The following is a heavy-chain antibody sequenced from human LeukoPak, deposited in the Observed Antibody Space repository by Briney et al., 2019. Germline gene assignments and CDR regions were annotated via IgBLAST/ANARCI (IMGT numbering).Heavy chain of an antibody. V-gene: IGHV4-39*07. CDR3: ARGKSRGSHIDY. CDR2: IYHSGST. D-gene: IGHD1-26*01. J-gene: IGHJ4*02. CDR1: GDSISSSSYY. Sequence: SETLSLTCTVSGDSISSSSYYWGWIRQPPGKGLEWIGSIYHSGSTYYNPSLKSRVTISVDTSKNQFSLKLRSVTAADTALYYCARGKSRGSHIDYWGLGTLVTVSS.